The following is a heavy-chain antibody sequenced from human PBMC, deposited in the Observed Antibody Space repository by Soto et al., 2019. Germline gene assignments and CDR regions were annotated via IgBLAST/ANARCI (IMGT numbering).Heavy chain of an antibody. V-gene: IGHV3-23*01. CDR1: GLTFSTNA. CDR2: ISGSGNTI. D-gene: IGHD3-3*01. CDR3: AKVGYDTYGYYLRSLDY. J-gene: IGHJ4*02. Sequence: GGSLRLSCAASGLTFSTNAMSWGRQAPGMGLEFVSLISGSGNTIYYADSVKGRFTISRDNSKNTVSLQMNSLRAEDTAVYYCAKVGYDTYGYYLRSLDYWGQGTLVTVSS.